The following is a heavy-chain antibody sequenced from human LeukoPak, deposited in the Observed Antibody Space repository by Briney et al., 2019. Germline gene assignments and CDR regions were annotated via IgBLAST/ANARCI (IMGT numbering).Heavy chain of an antibody. V-gene: IGHV1-69*05. J-gene: IGHJ3*02. D-gene: IGHD3-3*02. CDR2: IIPIFGTA. CDR1: GGTFSSYA. CDR3: AVAIFGVAGDAFDI. Sequence: SVKVSCKASGGTFSSYAINWVRQAPGQGLEWMGGIIPIFGTANYAQKFQGRVTITTDESTSTAYMELSSLRSEDTAVYYCAVAIFGVAGDAFDIWGQGTMVTVSS.